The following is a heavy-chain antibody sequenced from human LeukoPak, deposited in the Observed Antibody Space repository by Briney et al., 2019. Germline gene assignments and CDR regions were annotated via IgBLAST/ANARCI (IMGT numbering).Heavy chain of an antibody. V-gene: IGHV1-2*02. J-gene: IGHJ6*03. CDR3: AREKNWNDVTYYMDV. D-gene: IGHD1-1*01. CDR1: GYTFTGYV. Sequence: AASVKVSCKASGYTFTGYVIYWVRQAPGQGRERMGWLNPNSGGTHSAQKFQGRVTMTRDTTISTAYMELRRLRSDGTAPDYCAREKNWNDVTYYMDVWGKGTTVTVSS. CDR2: LNPNSGGT.